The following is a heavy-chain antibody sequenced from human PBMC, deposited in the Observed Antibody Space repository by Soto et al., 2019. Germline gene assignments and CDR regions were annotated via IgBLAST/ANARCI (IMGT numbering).Heavy chain of an antibody. CDR1: GFTFSSYG. D-gene: IGHD2-8*01. CDR2: ISGGGDTT. Sequence: PGGSLRLSCAASGFTFSSYGISWIRLSPGKGLEWVSVISGGGDTTYYTPSVKGRFTISRDDFRNTLYLQMNGLRTEDTAIYYCAKLRDFVVLPAGILDYWGPGTLVTVSS. CDR3: AKLRDFVVLPAGILDY. V-gene: IGHV3-23*01. J-gene: IGHJ4*02.